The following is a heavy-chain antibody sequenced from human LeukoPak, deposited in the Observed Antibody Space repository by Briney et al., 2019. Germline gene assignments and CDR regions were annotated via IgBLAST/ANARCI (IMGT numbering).Heavy chain of an antibody. D-gene: IGHD6-19*01. CDR2: IYSGGTT. J-gene: IGHJ4*02. CDR3: ARDSWSVAGLYY. Sequence: TGGSLRLSCAASGFTVSSYYMTWVRQAPGKGLEWVSPIYSGGTTNYADPAKGRLTISRENSKNKMYHQMNSLRAEDTAVYYCARDSWSVAGLYYWGQGTVVTVSA. V-gene: IGHV3-66*01. CDR1: GFTVSSYY.